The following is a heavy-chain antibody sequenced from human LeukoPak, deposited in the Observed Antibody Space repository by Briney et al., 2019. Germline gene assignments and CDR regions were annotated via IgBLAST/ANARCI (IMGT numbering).Heavy chain of an antibody. V-gene: IGHV3-30*18. CDR2: ISFDGSNNK. CDR1: GFTLRNYA. Sequence: PGGSLRLSCAGSGFTLRNYAMHWVRQAPGKGLEWVAVISFDGSNNKYYADSVKGRFIISRDNSKNTLYIQMNSLRAEDTAVYYCAKHYYDSSGYEAPDAFDIWGQGTMVTVSS. CDR3: AKHYYDSSGYEAPDAFDI. J-gene: IGHJ3*02. D-gene: IGHD3-22*01.